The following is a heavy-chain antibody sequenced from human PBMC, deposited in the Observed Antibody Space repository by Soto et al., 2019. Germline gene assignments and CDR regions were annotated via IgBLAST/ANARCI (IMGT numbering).Heavy chain of an antibody. D-gene: IGHD6-13*01. J-gene: IGHJ4*02. Sequence: QVQLQESGPGLVKPSGTLSLTCAVSGGSISTSNWWSWVRQPPGKGLEWIGEVYRTGSTNYNPSLESRLTXSXXXSXHQFSLTLTSVTAADTAVYYCARARATIAAAAIFDCWGQGTLVTVSS. CDR3: ARARATIAAAAIFDC. CDR1: GGSISTSNW. CDR2: VYRTGST. V-gene: IGHV4-4*02.